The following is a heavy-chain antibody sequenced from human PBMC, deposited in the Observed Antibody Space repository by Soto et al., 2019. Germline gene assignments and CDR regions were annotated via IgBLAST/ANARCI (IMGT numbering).Heavy chain of an antibody. J-gene: IGHJ4*02. Sequence: PSETLSLTCAVYGGSFSGYYGTWIRQPPGTGLEWIGEINHSGSTNYNPSLKSRVTISVDTSTNQFSLKLTSVTAADTAVYYCARDKITGLFDYWGQGTLVTVSS. CDR3: ARDKITGLFDY. D-gene: IGHD2-8*02. CDR2: INHSGST. V-gene: IGHV4-34*01. CDR1: GGSFSGYY.